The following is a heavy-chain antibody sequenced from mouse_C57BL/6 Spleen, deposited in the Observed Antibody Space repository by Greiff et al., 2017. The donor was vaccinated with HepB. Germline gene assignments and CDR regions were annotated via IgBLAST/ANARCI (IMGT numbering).Heavy chain of an antibody. V-gene: IGHV1-15*01. Sequence: VQLQQSGAELVRPGASVTLSCKASGYTFTDYEMHWVKQTPVHGLEWIGAIDPETGGTAYNQKFKGKAILTAAKSSSTAYMELRSLTSEDSAVYYCTRYGNYNYWGQGTTLTVSS. J-gene: IGHJ2*01. CDR2: IDPETGGT. CDR3: TRYGNYNY. D-gene: IGHD2-1*01. CDR1: GYTFTDYE.